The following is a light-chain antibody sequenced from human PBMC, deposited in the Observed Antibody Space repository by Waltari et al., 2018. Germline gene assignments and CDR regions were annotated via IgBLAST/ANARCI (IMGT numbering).Light chain of an antibody. CDR1: SSNTGSNY. V-gene: IGLV1-47*01. CDR3: AAWDDSLSGVV. CDR2: RNN. Sequence: QSVLTHPPSASGTPGQRVTTSCSGTSSNTGSNYVYWYQQLPGTAPKLLIYRNNQRPSGVPDRFSGSKSGTSASLAISGLRSEDEADYYCAAWDDSLSGVVFGGGTKLTVL. J-gene: IGLJ2*01.